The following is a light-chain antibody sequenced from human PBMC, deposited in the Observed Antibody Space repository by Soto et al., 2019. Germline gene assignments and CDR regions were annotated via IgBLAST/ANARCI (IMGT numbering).Light chain of an antibody. Sequence: DIQMTQSPSSLSASVGDRVTITCRASQNISTYLNWLQQKPAKAPKLLIYAASSLQSGVPSRFSGRGSGTEFTLTISSLQPEDFATYFCQHSYNIPRTFGQGTKVEVK. CDR1: QNISTY. V-gene: IGKV1-39*01. CDR2: AAS. CDR3: QHSYNIPRT. J-gene: IGKJ1*01.